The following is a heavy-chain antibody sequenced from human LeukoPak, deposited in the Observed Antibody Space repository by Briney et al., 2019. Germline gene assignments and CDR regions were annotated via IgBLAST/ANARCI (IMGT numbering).Heavy chain of an antibody. V-gene: IGHV3-21*01. CDR2: ITSTATYI. CDR1: GFAFSTYS. D-gene: IGHD6-13*01. CDR3: ARVAGGKFHLDY. J-gene: IGHJ4*02. Sequence: GGSLRLSCAASGFAFSTYSMNWVRQAPGKGLEWISSITSTATYIYYADSVKGRFTISRDNTKNSLYLQMNSLRAEDTAVYFCARVAGGKFHLDYWGQGTRVTVSS.